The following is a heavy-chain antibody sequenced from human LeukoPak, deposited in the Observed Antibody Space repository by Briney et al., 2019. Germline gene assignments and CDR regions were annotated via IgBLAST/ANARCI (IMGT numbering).Heavy chain of an antibody. Sequence: GGSLRLSCAASGFTFSSYAMSWVRQAPGKGLEWVSAISGSGGSTYYADAVKGRFTISRDNSKNTLYLQMNSLRAEDTAVYYCAKVSSSGPLRYWGQGTLVTVSS. J-gene: IGHJ4*02. V-gene: IGHV3-23*01. CDR3: AKVSSSGPLRY. CDR2: ISGSGGST. D-gene: IGHD6-19*01. CDR1: GFTFSSYA.